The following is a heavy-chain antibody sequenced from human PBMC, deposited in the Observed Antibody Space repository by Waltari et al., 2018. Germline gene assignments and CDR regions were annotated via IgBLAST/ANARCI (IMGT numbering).Heavy chain of an antibody. CDR1: GFTFSSYA. J-gene: IGHJ4*02. V-gene: IGHV3-23*01. CDR3: AKEGILWFGELFSHFDY. Sequence: EVQLLESGGGLVQPGGSLRLSFAASGFTFSSYAMSWVRQAPRKGLEWVAAISGSGGSTYYADAVKGRFTISRDNSKNTLYLQMNSLRAEDTAVYYCAKEGILWFGELFSHFDYWGQGTLVTVSS. CDR2: ISGSGGST. D-gene: IGHD3-10*01.